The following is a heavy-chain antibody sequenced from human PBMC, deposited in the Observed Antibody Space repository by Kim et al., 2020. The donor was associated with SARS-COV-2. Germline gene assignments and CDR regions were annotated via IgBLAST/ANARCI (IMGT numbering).Heavy chain of an antibody. CDR2: INGDGSST. V-gene: IGHV3-74*01. CDR3: ARDTWELAPPNFDY. D-gene: IGHD1-26*01. Sequence: GGSLRLSCAASGFTFSKYWMHWVRQAPGKGLVWVSRINGDGSSTSYADSVKGRFTISRDNAKNTLYLQMNSLRAEDTAVYYCARDTWELAPPNFDYWGQGTLVTVSS. J-gene: IGHJ4*02. CDR1: GFTFSKYW.